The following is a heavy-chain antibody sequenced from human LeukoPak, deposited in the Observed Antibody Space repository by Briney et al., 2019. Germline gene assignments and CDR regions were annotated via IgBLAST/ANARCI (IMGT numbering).Heavy chain of an antibody. CDR1: GFTFSSYW. J-gene: IGHJ5*02. D-gene: IGHD3-22*01. CDR2: IYSGGST. V-gene: IGHV3-66*02. CDR3: ARENSSGYYYDSGFDP. Sequence: GGSLRLSCAASGFTFSSYWMSWVRQAPGKGLEWVSVIYSGGSTYYADSVKGRFTISRDNSKNTLYLQMNSLRAEDTAVYYCARENSSGYYYDSGFDPWGQGTLVTVSS.